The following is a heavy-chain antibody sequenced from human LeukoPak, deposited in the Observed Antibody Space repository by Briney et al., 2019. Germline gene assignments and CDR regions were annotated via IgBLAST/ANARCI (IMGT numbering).Heavy chain of an antibody. CDR1: GGSFSGYY. J-gene: IGHJ4*02. D-gene: IGHD6-13*01. CDR2: INHSRST. CDR3: ARSGIAAAGTIDY. V-gene: IGHV4-34*01. Sequence: NPSETLSLTCAVYGGSFSGYYWSWLRQPPGKGLEWIGEINHSRSTNYNPSLKSRVTISVDTSKNQFSLKLSSVTAADTAVYYCARSGIAAAGTIDYWGQGTLVTVSS.